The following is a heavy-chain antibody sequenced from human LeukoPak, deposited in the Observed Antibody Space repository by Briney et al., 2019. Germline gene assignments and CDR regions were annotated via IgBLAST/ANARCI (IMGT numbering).Heavy chain of an antibody. CDR2: IRSKAYGGTT. Sequence: GGSLRLSCTASGFTFGDNAISWVRQAPGKGLEWVGFIRSKAYGGTTEYAASVKGRFTISRDDSKSIAYLQMNSLKTEDTAVYYCTRVGDFDWLPLDYWGQGTLVTVSS. CDR1: GFTFGDNA. J-gene: IGHJ4*02. V-gene: IGHV3-49*04. D-gene: IGHD3-9*01. CDR3: TRVGDFDWLPLDY.